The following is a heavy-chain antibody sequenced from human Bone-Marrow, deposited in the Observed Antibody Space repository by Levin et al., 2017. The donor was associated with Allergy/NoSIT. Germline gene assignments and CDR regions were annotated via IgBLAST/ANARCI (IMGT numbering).Heavy chain of an antibody. D-gene: IGHD3-16*01. CDR3: AKDLGLRRYDWLFYFDH. Sequence: GGSLRLSCAASGFSLSDFGMHWVRQAPGKGLEWVAVISSDGRNTYYADSVKGRFTISRDTSKNTVFLQMSTLRADDTAVYYCAKDLGLRRYDWLFYFDHWGQG. CDR1: GFSLSDFG. J-gene: IGHJ4*02. CDR2: ISSDGRNT. V-gene: IGHV3-30*18.